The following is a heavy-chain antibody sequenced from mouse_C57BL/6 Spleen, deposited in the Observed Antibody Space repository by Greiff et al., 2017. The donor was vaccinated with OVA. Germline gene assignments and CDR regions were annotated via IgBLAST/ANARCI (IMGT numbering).Heavy chain of an antibody. V-gene: IGHV1-69*01. Sequence: QVQLKQPGAELVMPGASVKLSCKASGYTFTSYWMHWVKQRPGQGLEWIGEIDPSDSYTNYNQKFKGKSTLTVDKSSSTAYMQLSSLTSEDSAVYYCARSRDRSNYVEYWGQGTTLTVSS. D-gene: IGHD5-1*01. J-gene: IGHJ2*01. CDR1: GYTFTSYW. CDR3: ARSRDRSNYVEY. CDR2: IDPSDSYT.